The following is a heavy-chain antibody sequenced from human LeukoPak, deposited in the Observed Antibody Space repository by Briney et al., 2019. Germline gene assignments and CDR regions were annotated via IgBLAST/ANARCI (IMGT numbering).Heavy chain of an antibody. J-gene: IGHJ5*02. CDR2: IYTSGST. CDR1: GGSISSGSYY. D-gene: IGHD3-16*01. V-gene: IGHV4-61*02. Sequence: SQTLSLTCTVSGGSISSGSYYWSWIRQPAGKGLEWIGRIYTSGSTNYNPSLKSRVTISVVTSKNQFSLKLSSVTAADTAVYYCARELGATLGQGTLVTVSS. CDR3: ARELGAT.